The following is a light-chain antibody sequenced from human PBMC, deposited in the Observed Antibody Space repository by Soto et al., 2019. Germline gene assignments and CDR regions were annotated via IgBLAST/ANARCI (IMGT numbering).Light chain of an antibody. Sequence: QSVLTQPPSASGSPGQSVTISCTGTSSDVCVYAFVSWYQQHPGKAPKLMIYEVSKLPSGVPDRFSCSKSGNTASLTVSGLQAEDEADYYCSSYAGNNNRVFGTGTKVTVL. J-gene: IGLJ1*01. CDR2: EVS. CDR1: SSDVCVYAF. CDR3: SSYAGNNNRV. V-gene: IGLV2-8*01.